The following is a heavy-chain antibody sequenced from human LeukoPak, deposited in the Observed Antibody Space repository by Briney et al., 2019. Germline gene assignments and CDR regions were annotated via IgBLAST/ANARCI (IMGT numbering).Heavy chain of an antibody. CDR2: ISYDGSNK. D-gene: IGHD2-15*01. Sequence: GGSLRLSCAASGFTFSSYGMHRVRQAPGKGLEWVAVISYDGSNKYYADSVKGRFTISRDNSKNTLYLQMNSLRAEDTAVYYCAKVVVAATFYYGMDVWGQGTTVTVSS. CDR3: AKVVVAATFYYGMDV. J-gene: IGHJ6*02. CDR1: GFTFSSYG. V-gene: IGHV3-30*18.